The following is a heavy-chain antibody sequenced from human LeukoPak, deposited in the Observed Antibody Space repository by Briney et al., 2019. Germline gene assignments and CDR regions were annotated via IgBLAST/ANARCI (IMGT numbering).Heavy chain of an antibody. V-gene: IGHV3-9*01. CDR1: GFTLDYYA. Sequence: PGGSLRLACAASGFTLDYYAMAWVRQARGKGLEWVSGISWNSGSIAYAASVKGRFTISRDNAKNSLYLQMNSLRAEVTALYYCAKDFGSSGSEYFQHWGQGTLVTVSS. J-gene: IGHJ1*01. CDR2: ISWNSGSI. D-gene: IGHD3-22*01. CDR3: AKDFGSSGSEYFQH.